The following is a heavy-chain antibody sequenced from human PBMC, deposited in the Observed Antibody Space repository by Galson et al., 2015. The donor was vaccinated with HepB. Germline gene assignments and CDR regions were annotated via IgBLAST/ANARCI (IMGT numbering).Heavy chain of an antibody. V-gene: IGHV3-30*18. D-gene: IGHD6-19*01. CDR2: ISYDGNNK. CDR1: GVTFSNAG. Sequence: SLRLSCGASGVTFSNAGMRWGGQAPGKGLEWVAVISYDGNNKYYADSVKGRFTISRDNSKNTLYLQMNSLRAEDTAVYYCAKESGWWRLGYLDLWGRGTLVTVSS. CDR3: AKESGWWRLGYLDL. J-gene: IGHJ2*01.